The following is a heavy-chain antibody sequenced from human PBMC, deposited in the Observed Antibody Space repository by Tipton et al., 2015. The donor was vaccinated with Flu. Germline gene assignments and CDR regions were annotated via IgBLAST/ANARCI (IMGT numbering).Heavy chain of an antibody. CDR1: GDSISSGYF. D-gene: IGHD4-17*01. J-gene: IGHJ4*02. CDR3: ARERSGDYSPHLFDY. V-gene: IGHV4-38-2*02. Sequence: TLSLTCAVSGDSISSGYFWGWVRQPPGKGLEWIGSIYHSGGTYYNPSPKSRVTISVNTSKNQFSLKLRSVTAADTAVYYCARERSGDYSPHLFDYWGQGTLVTASS. CDR2: IYHSGGT.